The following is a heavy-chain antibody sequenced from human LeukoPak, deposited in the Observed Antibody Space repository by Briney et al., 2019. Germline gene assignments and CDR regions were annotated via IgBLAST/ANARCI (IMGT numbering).Heavy chain of an antibody. Sequence: GGSLRLSCAASGFTFSSYAMHWVRQAPGKGLEWVPVISYNGSNKYYADSVKGRFTISRDNSKNTLYLQMNSLRAEDTAVYYCARDYYDSSGYWAPDAFDIWGQGTMVTVSS. CDR2: ISYNGSNK. CDR1: GFTFSSYA. J-gene: IGHJ3*02. CDR3: ARDYYDSSGYWAPDAFDI. D-gene: IGHD3-22*01. V-gene: IGHV3-30-3*01.